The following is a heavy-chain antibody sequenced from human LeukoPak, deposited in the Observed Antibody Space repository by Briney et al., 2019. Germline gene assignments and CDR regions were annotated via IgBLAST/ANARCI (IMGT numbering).Heavy chain of an antibody. V-gene: IGHV4-38-2*02. CDR2: IYHSGST. D-gene: IGHD3-9*01. CDR1: GYSISSGYY. J-gene: IGHJ4*02. Sequence: SETLSLTCTVSGYSISSGYYWGWIRQPPGKGLEWIGSIYHSGSTYYNPSLKSRVTISVDTSKNQFSLKLSSVTAADTAVYYCARERDILTGYHDYWGQGTLVTVSS. CDR3: ARERDILTGYHDY.